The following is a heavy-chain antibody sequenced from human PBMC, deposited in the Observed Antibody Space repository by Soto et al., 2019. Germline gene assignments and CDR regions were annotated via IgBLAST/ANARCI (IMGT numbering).Heavy chain of an antibody. Sequence: PGGSLRLSCAASGFTFSSYSMNWVRQAPGQGLEWVSSISTSSIYIYYADSVKGRFAISRDDAKNSLYLQMNSLRAEDTAVYYCANHEAADTFSDYYGMNVWGQGTTVTVSS. CDR3: ANHEAADTFSDYYGMNV. D-gene: IGHD6-13*01. V-gene: IGHV3-21*01. CDR1: GFTFSSYS. CDR2: ISTSSIYI. J-gene: IGHJ6*02.